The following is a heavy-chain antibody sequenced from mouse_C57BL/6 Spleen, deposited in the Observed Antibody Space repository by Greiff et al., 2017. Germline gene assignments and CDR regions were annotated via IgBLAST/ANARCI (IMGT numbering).Heavy chain of an antibody. CDR2: ISYDGSN. D-gene: IGHD2-3*01. V-gene: IGHV3-6*01. CDR3: ARVLDGYYIAY. Sequence: VQLKESGPGLVKPSQSLSLTCSVTGYSITSGYYWNWIRQFPGNKLEWMGYISYDGSNNYNPSLKNRISITRDTSKNQFFLKLNSVTTEDTATYYCARVLDGYYIAYWGQGTLVTVSA. J-gene: IGHJ3*01. CDR1: GYSITSGYY.